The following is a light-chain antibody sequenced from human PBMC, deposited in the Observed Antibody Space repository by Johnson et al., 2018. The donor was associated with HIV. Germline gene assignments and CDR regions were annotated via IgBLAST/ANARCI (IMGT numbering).Light chain of an antibody. CDR2: DNN. J-gene: IGLJ1*01. V-gene: IGLV1-51*01. CDR3: GTWDSSLGKV. Sequence: QSVLTQPPSVSAAPGQKVTISCSGSSSNIGNNYVSWYQQLPGTAPKLLIYDNNKRPSGIPDRFSGSKSGTSATLGITGLQTWDEADYYCGTWDSSLGKVFGTGTKVTVL. CDR1: SSNIGNNY.